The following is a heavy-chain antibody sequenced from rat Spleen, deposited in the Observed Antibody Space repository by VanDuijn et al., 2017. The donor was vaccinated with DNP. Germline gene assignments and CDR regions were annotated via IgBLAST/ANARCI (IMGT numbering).Heavy chain of an antibody. Sequence: EVQLQESGPGLVKPSQSLSLTCSVTGYSNTSNYWGWIRKFPGNKMEYIGHISYSGRTNYNPSLKSRFSITRDTSKNQFFLQLNSVTTEDTATYYCARWSRYFDYWGQGVMVTVSS. CDR3: ARWSRYFDY. CDR2: ISYSGRT. J-gene: IGHJ2*01. V-gene: IGHV3-1*01. CDR1: GYSNTSNY.